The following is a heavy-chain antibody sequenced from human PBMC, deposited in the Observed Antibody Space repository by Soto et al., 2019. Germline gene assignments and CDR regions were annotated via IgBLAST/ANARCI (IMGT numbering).Heavy chain of an antibody. J-gene: IGHJ4*02. CDR2: INSDGSST. V-gene: IGHV3-74*01. CDR3: AREADAVVAAPHFDY. Sequence: GGSLRLSCAASGFTFSSYWMHWVRQAPGKGLVWVSRINSDGSSTSYADSVKGRFTISRDNAKNTLYLQMNSLRAEDTAVYYCAREADAVVAAPHFDYWGQGTLVTVSS. CDR1: GFTFSSYW. D-gene: IGHD2-15*01.